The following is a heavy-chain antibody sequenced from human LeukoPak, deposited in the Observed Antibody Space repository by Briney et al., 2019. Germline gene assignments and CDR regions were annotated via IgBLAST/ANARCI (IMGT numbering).Heavy chain of an antibody. CDR2: IYYSGST. CDR1: GGSISGSSYY. V-gene: IGHV4-39*01. Sequence: SETLSLTCTVSGGSISGSSYYWGWIRQPPGKGLEWIGSIYYSGSTYYNPSLKSRVTISVDTSKNQFSLKLSSVTAADTAVYYCARQPIYYDFWSGYHGYWGQGTLVTVSS. CDR3: ARQPIYYDFWSGYHGY. D-gene: IGHD3-3*01. J-gene: IGHJ4*02.